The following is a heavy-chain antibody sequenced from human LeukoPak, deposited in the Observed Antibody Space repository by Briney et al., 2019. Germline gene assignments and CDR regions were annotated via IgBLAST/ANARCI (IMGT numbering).Heavy chain of an antibody. CDR1: GYTFTSYG. D-gene: IGHD3-22*01. Sequence: ASVTVSCKASGYTFTSYGISWVRQAPGQGLEWMGWISAYNGNTNYAQKLQGRVTMTTDTSTSTAYMELRSLRSDDTAVYYCAREKSRAYDSSGYYYRYYYYYMDVWGKGTTVTVSS. V-gene: IGHV1-18*01. CDR3: AREKSRAYDSSGYYYRYYYYYMDV. J-gene: IGHJ6*03. CDR2: ISAYNGNT.